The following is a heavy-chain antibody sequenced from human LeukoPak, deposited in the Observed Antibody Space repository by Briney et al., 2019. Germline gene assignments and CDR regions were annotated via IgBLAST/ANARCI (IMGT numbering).Heavy chain of an antibody. Sequence: PGGSLRLSCAASGFTFITYSMNWVRQAPGKGLEWVSYISSSSSTIHYADSVKGRFTISRDNAKNSLHLQMNGLRAEDTAVYYCARDTHYYGSGSPAFDIWGQGTMVTVSS. CDR2: ISSSSSTI. CDR1: GFTFITYS. D-gene: IGHD3-10*01. J-gene: IGHJ3*02. CDR3: ARDTHYYGSGSPAFDI. V-gene: IGHV3-48*01.